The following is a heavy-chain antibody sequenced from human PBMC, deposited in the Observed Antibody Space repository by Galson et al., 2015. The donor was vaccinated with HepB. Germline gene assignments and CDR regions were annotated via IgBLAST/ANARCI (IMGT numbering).Heavy chain of an antibody. D-gene: IGHD3-16*01. CDR3: ARTFYFDY. V-gene: IGHV3-73*01. J-gene: IGHJ4*02. CDR2: IGSKANSYAT. CDR1: GFTFSGSA. Sequence: SLRLSCAASGFTFSGSAMHWVRQAPGRGLEWVGRIGSKANSYATAYAASVKGRFTISRDDSKNTAYMQMNSLRVEDTAVYYCARTFYFDYWGQGTLVTVSS.